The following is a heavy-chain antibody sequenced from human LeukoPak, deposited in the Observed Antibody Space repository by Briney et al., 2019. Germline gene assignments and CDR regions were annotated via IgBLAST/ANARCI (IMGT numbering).Heavy chain of an antibody. D-gene: IGHD3-10*02. V-gene: IGHV3-13*01. J-gene: IGHJ6*02. CDR3: ARERIFGGMDV. Sequence: GGSLRLSCAASGFTFSSYDMHWVRQATGKGLEWVSAIGTAGDTYYPGSVKGRFTISRENAKNSLYLQMNSLGAGDTAVYYCARERIFGGMDVWGQGTTVTVSS. CDR2: IGTAGDT. CDR1: GFTFSSYD.